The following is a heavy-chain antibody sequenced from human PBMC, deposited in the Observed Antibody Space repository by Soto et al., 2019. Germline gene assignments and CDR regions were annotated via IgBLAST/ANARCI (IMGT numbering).Heavy chain of an antibody. CDR1: GGTFSSYA. CDR3: ARRIPFGYGMDV. V-gene: IGHV1-69*13. Sequence: SVKVSCKASGGTFSSYAISWVRQAPGQGLEWMGGIIPIFGTANYAQKFQGRVTITADESTSTAYMELSSLRAEDMAVYYCARRIPFGYGMDVWGQGTTVAVSS. CDR2: IIPIFGTA. J-gene: IGHJ6*02. D-gene: IGHD2-21*01.